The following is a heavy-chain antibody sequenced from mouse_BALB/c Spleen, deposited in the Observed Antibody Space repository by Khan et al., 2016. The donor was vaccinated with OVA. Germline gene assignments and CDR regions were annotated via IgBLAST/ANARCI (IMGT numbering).Heavy chain of an antibody. J-gene: IGHJ4*01. CDR2: ISTSGSYT. Sequence: EVELVESGGDLVKPGGSLKLSCAASGFTFSNYGMSWVRQTPDTRLEWVAIISTSGSYTYYPDSVKGRFTISRDNAKNTLHLQMSSLKSEDKAIYYCARLLYGSSYDYYAMDYWVHGTSVTVSS. V-gene: IGHV5-6*01. CDR3: ARLLYGSSYDYYAMDY. CDR1: GFTFSNYG. D-gene: IGHD1-1*01.